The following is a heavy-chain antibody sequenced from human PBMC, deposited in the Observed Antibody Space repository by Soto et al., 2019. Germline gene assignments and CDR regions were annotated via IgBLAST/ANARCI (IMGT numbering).Heavy chain of an antibody. CDR2: IYYSGST. Sequence: SETLSLTCTVSGGSISSYYWSWIRQPPGKGLEWIGYIYYSGSTNYNPSLKSRVTISVDTSKNQFSLKLSSVTAADTAVYYCARLSYSSSWRPKFDYWGQGTLVTVSS. CDR1: GGSISSYY. CDR3: ARLSYSSSWRPKFDY. V-gene: IGHV4-59*01. D-gene: IGHD6-13*01. J-gene: IGHJ4*02.